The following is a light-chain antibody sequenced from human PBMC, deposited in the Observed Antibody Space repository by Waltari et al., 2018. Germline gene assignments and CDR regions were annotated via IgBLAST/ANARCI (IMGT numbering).Light chain of an antibody. J-gene: IGKJ1*01. CDR1: QSVSNSY. CDR2: GAS. Sequence: EIVLTPSPGTLSLSPGERATLSCRASQSVSNSYLAWYQQKPGQAPRLLIYGASTRATGIPDRFSGSGSGTDFTLTISRLEPEDFAVYYCQQYGTSPTFGQGTKVEIK. V-gene: IGKV3-20*01. CDR3: QQYGTSPT.